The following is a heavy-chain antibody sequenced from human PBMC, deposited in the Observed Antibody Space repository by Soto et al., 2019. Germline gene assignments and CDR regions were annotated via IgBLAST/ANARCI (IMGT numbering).Heavy chain of an antibody. D-gene: IGHD2-2*01. V-gene: IGHV1-8*01. J-gene: IGHJ6*03. CDR3: ARGRLEVVPAASYYYYYYYMDV. CDR2: MNPNSGNT. Sequence: GASVKVSCKASGYTFTSYDINWVRQATGQGLEWMGWMNPNSGNTGYAQKFQGRVTMTRNTSISTAYMELSSLRSEDTAVYYCARGRLEVVPAASYYYYYYYMDVWGKGTTVTVSS. CDR1: GYTFTSYD.